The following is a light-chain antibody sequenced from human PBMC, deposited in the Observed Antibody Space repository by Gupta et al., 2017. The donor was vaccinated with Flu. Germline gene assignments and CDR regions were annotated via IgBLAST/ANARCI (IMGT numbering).Light chain of an antibody. CDR3: QKNGCSPPWT. CDR1: QSVSSSY. Sequence: VLTQSPGTLSLSPGERATLSCRASQSVSSSYLAWYQQKPGQAPRLLIYGASSRATGIPDRFSGSGSGTDFTLTISRLEPEDFAVYYGQKNGCSPPWTFGQGTKVEIK. V-gene: IGKV3-20*01. CDR2: GAS. J-gene: IGKJ1*01.